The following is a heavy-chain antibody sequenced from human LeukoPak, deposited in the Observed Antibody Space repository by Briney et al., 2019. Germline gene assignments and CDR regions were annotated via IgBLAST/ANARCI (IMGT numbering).Heavy chain of an antibody. CDR3: ARVGDYDSSGYHFDY. CDR2: INHSGST. CDR1: GGSFSGYY. Sequence: KPSETLSLTCAVYGGSFSGYYWSWIRQPPGKGLEWIGEINHSGSTNYNPSLKSRVTISVDTSKNQFSLKLSSVTAADTAVYYCARVGDYDSSGYHFDYWGQGTLVSVSS. D-gene: IGHD3-22*01. V-gene: IGHV4-34*01. J-gene: IGHJ4*02.